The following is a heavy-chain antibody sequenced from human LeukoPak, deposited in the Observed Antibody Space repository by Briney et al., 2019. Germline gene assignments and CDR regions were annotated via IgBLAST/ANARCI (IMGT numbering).Heavy chain of an antibody. D-gene: IGHD1-26*01. CDR1: GASISSHY. CDR3: ARLSGSYYGSVDY. V-gene: IGHV4-59*08. J-gene: IGHJ4*02. CDR2: ISYSEGS. Sequence: PSETLSLTCTVSGASISSHYWSWIRQPPGKGLEWIGYISYSEGSNYNPSLESRVTISLDTSKNQFSPKLTSVTATDTAVYYCARLSGSYYGSVDYWGQGSLVTVSS.